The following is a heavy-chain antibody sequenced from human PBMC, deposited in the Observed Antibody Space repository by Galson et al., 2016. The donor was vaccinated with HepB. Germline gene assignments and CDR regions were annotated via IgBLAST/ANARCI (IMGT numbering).Heavy chain of an antibody. J-gene: IGHJ1*01. CDR3: ARYGDEAGWNFQH. CDR1: GFTSSRSW. Sequence: SLRLSCAASGFTSSRSWMSWVRQAPGKGLEWVANIKQDGSDKYYVDSVKGRFTISRDSAKNSLYLQMNSLRAEDTAVYYCARYGDEAGWNFQHWGQGTLVTVSS. V-gene: IGHV3-7*03. D-gene: IGHD6-19*01. CDR2: IKQDGSDK.